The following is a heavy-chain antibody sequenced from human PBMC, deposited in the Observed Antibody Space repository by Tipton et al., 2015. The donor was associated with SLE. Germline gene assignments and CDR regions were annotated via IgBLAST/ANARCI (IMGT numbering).Heavy chain of an antibody. D-gene: IGHD2-15*01. V-gene: IGHV3-74*03. J-gene: IGHJ5*02. Sequence: SLRLSCAASGFTFNTYWMHWVRQAPGKGLVWVSHINSAGTTTTYADSVRGRFTISRDNAKNTVYLQMNSLRAEDTAVYYCARDSRIGWFDPWGQGTLVTVSS. CDR1: GFTFNTYW. CDR3: ARDSRIGWFDP. CDR2: INSAGTTT.